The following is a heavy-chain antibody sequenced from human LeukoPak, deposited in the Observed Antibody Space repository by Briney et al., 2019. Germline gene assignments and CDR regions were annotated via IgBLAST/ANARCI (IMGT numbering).Heavy chain of an antibody. J-gene: IGHJ6*02. V-gene: IGHV1-69*04. CDR3: ARGDGSGSYYTHHYYYGMDV. CDR2: IIPILGIA. D-gene: IGHD3-10*01. Sequence: GASVKVFCKASGGTFSSYAISWVRQAPGQGLEWMGRIIPILGIANYAQKFQGRVTITADKSTSTAYMELSSLRSEDTAVYYCARGDGSGSYYTHHYYYGMDVWGQGTTVTVSS. CDR1: GGTFSSYA.